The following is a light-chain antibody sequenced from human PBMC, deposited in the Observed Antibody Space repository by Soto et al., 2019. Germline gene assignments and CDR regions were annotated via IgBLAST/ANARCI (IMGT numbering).Light chain of an antibody. J-gene: IGLJ2*01. CDR1: SGHSSYV. Sequence: QLVLTQSPSASASLGSSVKLTCTLSSGHSSYVIAWHQQQPEKGPRYLMKLNSDGSHSKGGGIPDRFSGSSSGAERYLTISSLQSEDEADYYCQTWDSGTVVFGGGTKLTVL. CDR3: QTWDSGTVV. CDR2: LNSDGSH. V-gene: IGLV4-69*01.